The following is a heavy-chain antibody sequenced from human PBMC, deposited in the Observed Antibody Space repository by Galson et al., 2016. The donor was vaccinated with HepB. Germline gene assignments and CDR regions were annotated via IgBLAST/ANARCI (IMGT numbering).Heavy chain of an antibody. D-gene: IGHD2-15*01. CDR2: INHRGKT. Sequence: SETLSLTCAVYSGSFSDYLWTWIRQPPGKGLEWIAEINHRGKTNYKASLKSRVTISVDSFKNQFSLKLSSVTAADTAVYYCASLVGFCSGDSCRFPWGQGTMVTVSS. CDR1: SGSFSDYL. CDR3: ASLVGFCSGDSCRFP. V-gene: IGHV4-34*01. J-gene: IGHJ3*01.